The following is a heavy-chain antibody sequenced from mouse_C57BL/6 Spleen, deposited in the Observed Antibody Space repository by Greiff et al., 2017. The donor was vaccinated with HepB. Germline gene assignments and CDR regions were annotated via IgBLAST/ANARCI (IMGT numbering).Heavy chain of an antibody. CDR1: GFSLTSYG. CDR3: ARNWDDAMDY. CDR2: IWGVGST. V-gene: IGHV2-6*01. J-gene: IGHJ4*01. Sequence: VKLMESGPGLVAPSQSLSITCTVSGFSLTSYGVDWVRQSPGKGLEWLGVIWGVGSTNYNSALKSRLSISKDNSKSQVFLKMNSLQTDDTAMYYCARNWDDAMDYWGQGTSVTVSS. D-gene: IGHD4-1*01.